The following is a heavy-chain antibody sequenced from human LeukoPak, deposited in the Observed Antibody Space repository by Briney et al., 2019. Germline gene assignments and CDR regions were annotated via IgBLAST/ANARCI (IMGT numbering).Heavy chain of an antibody. D-gene: IGHD3-3*01. CDR1: EFSVGSNY. CDR2: ISSSGSYI. V-gene: IGHV3-21*01. CDR3: ARGPYDFWSGYSL. Sequence: GGSLRLSCAASEFSVGSNYMTWVRQAPGKGLEWVSSISSSGSYIYYADSVKGRFTISRDNAKNSLYLQMNSLRAEDTAVYYCARGPYDFWSGYSLWGQGTLVTVSS. J-gene: IGHJ4*02.